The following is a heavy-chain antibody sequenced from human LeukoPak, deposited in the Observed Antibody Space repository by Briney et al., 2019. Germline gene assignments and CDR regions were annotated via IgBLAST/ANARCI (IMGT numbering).Heavy chain of an antibody. D-gene: IGHD2-8*01. CDR1: RYTFTSYA. CDR2: INAGNGNT. J-gene: IGHJ4*02. V-gene: IGHV1-3*01. Sequence: EASVKVSCKASRYTFTSYAMHWVRQAPGQRLEWMGWINAGNGNTKYSQKFQGRVTITRDTSADTAYMELSSLRSEDTAVYYCARLKYCTNGVCYAGFDYWGQGTLVTVSS. CDR3: ARLKYCTNGVCYAGFDY.